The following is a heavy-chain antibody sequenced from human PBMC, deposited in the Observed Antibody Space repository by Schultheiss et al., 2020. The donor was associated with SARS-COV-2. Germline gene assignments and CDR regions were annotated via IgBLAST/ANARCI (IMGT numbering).Heavy chain of an antibody. CDR1: GGSFSGYY. D-gene: IGHD6-19*01. V-gene: IGHV4-34*11. CDR3: ARESIAVAGFRRYYYYYMDV. J-gene: IGHJ6*03. CDR2: IYYSGST. Sequence: SETLSLTCAVYGGSFSGYYWSWIRQPPGKGLEWIGYIYYSGSTHYNPSLKSRSTISVDTSKNQLSLNLTSVTAADTAVYYCARESIAVAGFRRYYYYYMDVWGKGTTVTVSS.